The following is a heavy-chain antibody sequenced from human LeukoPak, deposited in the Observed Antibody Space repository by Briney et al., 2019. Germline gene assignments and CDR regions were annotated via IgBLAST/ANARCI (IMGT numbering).Heavy chain of an antibody. J-gene: IGHJ4*02. Sequence: SWNSGSIGYADSVKGRFTISRDNAKNSLYLQMNSLRAEDTAVYYCARDYRAGATFDYWGQGTLVTVSS. CDR3: ARDYRAGATFDY. CDR2: SWNSGSI. V-gene: IGHV3-9*01. D-gene: IGHD1-26*01.